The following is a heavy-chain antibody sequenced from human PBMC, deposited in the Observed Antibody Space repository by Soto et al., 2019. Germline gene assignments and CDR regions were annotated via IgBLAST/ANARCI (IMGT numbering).Heavy chain of an antibody. Sequence: PSETLSLTCTFSGGSISSSSYYLGWIRQPPGKGLEWIGSIYYSGSTYYNPSLKSRVTISVDTSKNQFSLRLSSVTAADTAVYYCAGLAAEGWFDPWGQGTLVTVSS. CDR3: AGLAAEGWFDP. CDR2: IYYSGST. V-gene: IGHV4-39*01. J-gene: IGHJ5*02. CDR1: GGSISSSSYY. D-gene: IGHD6-13*01.